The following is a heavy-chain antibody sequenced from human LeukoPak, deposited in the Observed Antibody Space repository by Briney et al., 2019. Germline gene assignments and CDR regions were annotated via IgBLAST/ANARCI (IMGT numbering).Heavy chain of an antibody. D-gene: IGHD1-26*01. CDR1: GGTFSSYA. CDR3: AVGGRLRHFDY. V-gene: IGHV1-69*01. J-gene: IGHJ4*02. Sequence: SVKVSCKASGGTFSSYAISWVRQAPGQGLEWMGGIIPILGTANYAQKFQGRVTITADESTSTAYMELSSLRSEDTAVYYCAVGGRLRHFDYWGQGTLVTVSS. CDR2: IIPILGTA.